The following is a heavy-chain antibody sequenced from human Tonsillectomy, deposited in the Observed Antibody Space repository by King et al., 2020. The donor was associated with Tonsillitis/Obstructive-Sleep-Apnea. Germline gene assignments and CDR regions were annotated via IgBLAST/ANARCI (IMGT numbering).Heavy chain of an antibody. CDR2: IDPSSSYT. V-gene: IGHV5-10-1*01. CDR3: ARLLYYDSWSGYYFFDY. Sequence: QLVQSGAEVKKPGESLTISCKGSGYSFTNHWITWVRQMPGKGLEWRGRIDPSSSYTNYSPSFQGHVTMSANKSLSTAYLQWSRLRASDTAMYYCARLLYYDSWSGYYFFDYWGQGTLVPVSS. J-gene: IGHJ4*02. D-gene: IGHD3-3*01. CDR1: GYSFTNHW.